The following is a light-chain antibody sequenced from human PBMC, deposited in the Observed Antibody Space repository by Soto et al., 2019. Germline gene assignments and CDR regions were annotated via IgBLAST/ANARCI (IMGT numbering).Light chain of an antibody. V-gene: IGKV3-15*01. CDR1: QSVRSN. CDR3: QQYNDWPLI. J-gene: IGKJ1*01. CDR2: GAF. Sequence: EIVMTQSPVTLSVSPGGRATLSCRASQSVRSNLAWYQQKPGQAPNLLIYGAFTRATGIPARFSGIGSGTEFALTISSLQSEDFALNYCQQYNDWPLIFGQGTNLEV.